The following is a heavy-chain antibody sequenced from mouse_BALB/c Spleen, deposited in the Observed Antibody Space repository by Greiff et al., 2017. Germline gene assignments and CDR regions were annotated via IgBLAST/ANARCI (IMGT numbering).Heavy chain of an antibody. D-gene: IGHD1-1*01. CDR2: SRNKANDYTT. V-gene: IGHV7-1*02. CDR3: ARDADYYGSSPWFAY. Sequence: EVQRVESGGGLVQPGGSLRLSCATSGFTFSDFYMEWVRQPPGKRLEWIAASRNKANDYTTEYSASVKGRFIVSRDTSQSILYLQMNALRAEDTAIYYCARDADYYGSSPWFAYWGQGTLVTVSA. CDR1: GFTFSDFY. J-gene: IGHJ3*01.